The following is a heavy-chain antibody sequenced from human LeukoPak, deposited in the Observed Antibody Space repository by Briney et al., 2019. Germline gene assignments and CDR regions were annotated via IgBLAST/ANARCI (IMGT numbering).Heavy chain of an antibody. J-gene: IGHJ4*02. CDR1: GFTFNSYN. V-gene: IGHV3-23*01. CDR2: ISGDGANT. D-gene: IGHD3-10*01. CDR3: AKSGLRPVLTPGRGIHFFDY. Sequence: GESPRISCATSGFTFNSYNMNWVRQAPGKGLEWVSGISGDGANTYYVDSVKGRFTISRDNSKNTVYLQMMNLRAEDTAMYYCAKSGLRPVLTPGRGIHFFDYWGQGILVTVSS.